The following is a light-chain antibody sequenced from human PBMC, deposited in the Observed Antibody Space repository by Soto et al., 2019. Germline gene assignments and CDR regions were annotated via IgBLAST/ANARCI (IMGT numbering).Light chain of an antibody. Sequence: DIQMTQSPSSLSASVGDSVTMTCQASQDIKNFLNWYQQKPGKAPKLLIYDAFKLDTWVPSRFSGSGSGTDFTFTISSLQPEDIATYFCQQYDSLPPTFGGGTKVEI. CDR1: QDIKNF. V-gene: IGKV1-33*01. CDR3: QQYDSLPPT. CDR2: DAF. J-gene: IGKJ4*01.